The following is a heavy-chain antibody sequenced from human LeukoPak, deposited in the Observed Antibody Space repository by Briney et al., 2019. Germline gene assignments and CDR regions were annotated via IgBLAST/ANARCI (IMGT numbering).Heavy chain of an antibody. CDR1: GFTFSSDD. Sequence: ASVKVSCKASGFTFSSDDINWVRQATGQGLEWMGWMNPNSGNTGYAQKFQGRVTMTRNTSISTAYMELSSLRSEDTAVYYCAREYSSGWTPFDYWGQGTLVTVSS. J-gene: IGHJ4*02. CDR2: MNPNSGNT. V-gene: IGHV1-8*01. CDR3: AREYSSGWTPFDY. D-gene: IGHD6-19*01.